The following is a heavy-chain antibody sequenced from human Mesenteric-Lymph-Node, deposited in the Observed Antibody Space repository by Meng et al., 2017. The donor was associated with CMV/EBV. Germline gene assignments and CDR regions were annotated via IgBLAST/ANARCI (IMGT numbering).Heavy chain of an antibody. J-gene: IGHJ4*02. V-gene: IGHV3-7*01. CDR3: ARILRPCGGDRCDHYFDY. CDR2: IKQDASEK. Sequence: GESLKISCAASGFSFSNYWMSWVRQAPGKGLEWVADIKQDASEKYYVDSVKGRFTISRDNAKSSLYLQVNSLRAEDTAVYYCARILRPCGGDRCDHYFDYWGQGTLVTVSS. CDR1: GFSFSNYW. D-gene: IGHD2-21*01.